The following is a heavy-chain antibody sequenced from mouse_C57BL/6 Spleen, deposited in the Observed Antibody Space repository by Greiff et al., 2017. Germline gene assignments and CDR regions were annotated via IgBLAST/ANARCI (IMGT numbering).Heavy chain of an antibody. CDR2: IYPSSGNT. V-gene: IGHV1-81*01. D-gene: IGHD1-1*01. CDR3: ARRTTTVVARDY. J-gene: IGHJ2*01. CDR1: GYTFTSYG. Sequence: QVQLQQSGAELARPGASVKLSCKASGYTFTSYGISWVKQRTGQGLEWIGEIYPSSGNTYYNEKFKGKATLTADKSSSTAYMELRSLTSEDSAVYFCARRTTTVVARDYWGQGTTLTVSS.